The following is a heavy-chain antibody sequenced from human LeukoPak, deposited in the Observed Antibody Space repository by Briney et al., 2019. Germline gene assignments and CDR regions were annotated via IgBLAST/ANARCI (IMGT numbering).Heavy chain of an antibody. CDR2: ISSSSTYI. Sequence: GGSLRLSCAASGFSFRSYSMNWIRQAPGKGLEWVSFISSSSTYIYYADSMKGRFTISRDNAKNSLFLQMNSLRGEDTAVYYCARIPYSSSLTDAFDIWGQGTMVTVYS. CDR3: ARIPYSSSLTDAFDI. CDR1: GFSFRSYS. D-gene: IGHD6-6*01. J-gene: IGHJ3*02. V-gene: IGHV3-21*01.